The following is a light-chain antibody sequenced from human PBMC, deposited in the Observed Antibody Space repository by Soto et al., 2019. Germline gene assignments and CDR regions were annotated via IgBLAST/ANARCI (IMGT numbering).Light chain of an antibody. CDR1: QSVSSNY. J-gene: IGKJ2*01. Sequence: EIVLTQSPGTLSLSPEERATLSCRASQSVSSNYLAWYQQKPGQAPGLLIYGASSRATGIPDRFSGSGSGTDFTLTISRLEPEDFAVYYCQQYGTSPYTFGQGTKVDIK. V-gene: IGKV3-20*01. CDR2: GAS. CDR3: QQYGTSPYT.